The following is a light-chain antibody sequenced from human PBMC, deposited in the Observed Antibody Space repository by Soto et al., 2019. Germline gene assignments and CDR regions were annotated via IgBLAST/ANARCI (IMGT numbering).Light chain of an antibody. CDR2: DTS. V-gene: IGKV3-20*01. J-gene: IGKJ2*01. Sequence: DIVLTQSPVILSLSPGDSATLSCRASERVATSYFAWYQQRRGQAPTLLIYDTSTRATGVPVRFTGSGSGTEFTLTISSVEPEDFAVYYCQQYGRSPLYTFGQGTQLEI. CDR1: ERVATSY. CDR3: QQYGRSPLYT.